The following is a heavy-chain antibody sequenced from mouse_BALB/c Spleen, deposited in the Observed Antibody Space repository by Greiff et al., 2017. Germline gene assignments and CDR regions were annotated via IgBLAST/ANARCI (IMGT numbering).Heavy chain of an antibody. CDR1: GYTFTDYA. J-gene: IGHJ2*01. CDR2: ISTYYGNT. CDR3: ARRDGNYYFDY. Sequence: QVQLKESGPELVRPGVSVKISCKGSGYTFTDYAMHWVKQSHAKSLEWIGVISTYYGNTNYNQKFKGKATMTVDKSSSTAYMELARLTSEDSAIYYCARRDGNYYFDYWGQGTTLTVSS. D-gene: IGHD2-1*01. V-gene: IGHV1-67*01.